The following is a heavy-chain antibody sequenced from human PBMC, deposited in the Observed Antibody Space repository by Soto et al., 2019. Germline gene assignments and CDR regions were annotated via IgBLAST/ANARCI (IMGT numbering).Heavy chain of an antibody. CDR3: ATQSPDYANRDFDY. V-gene: IGHV1-3*01. J-gene: IGHJ4*02. CDR1: GYRFTKYD. Sequence: VQLAQSGAEVKKPGASVKVSCQASGYRFTKYDIHWVRQAPGKRLEWMGWVNAGNENTKSSQKFQGRVSNNLDNAASTVYLELSSLRSEDTAVYFCATQSPDYANRDFDYWGQGTLVTVSS. CDR2: VNAGNENT. D-gene: IGHD4-17*01.